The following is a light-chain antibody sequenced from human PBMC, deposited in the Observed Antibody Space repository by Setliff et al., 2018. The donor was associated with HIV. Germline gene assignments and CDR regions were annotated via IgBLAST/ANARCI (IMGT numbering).Light chain of an antibody. CDR2: DVT. CDR1: SHDVGAYNY. Sequence: QSALTQPASVSGSRGQSITISCTGTSHDVGAYNYVSWYQQHPGKAPKLIIYDVTYRPSGVSIRFSGSKSDNTASLTISGLQTEDEADYYCSSYTDTTTYVFGTGTKSPS. J-gene: IGLJ1*01. V-gene: IGLV2-14*03. CDR3: SSYTDTTTYV.